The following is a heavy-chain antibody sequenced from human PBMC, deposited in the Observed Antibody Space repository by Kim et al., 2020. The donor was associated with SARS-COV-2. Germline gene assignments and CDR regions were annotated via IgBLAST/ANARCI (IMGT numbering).Heavy chain of an antibody. CDR3: ARDQVVLYYYDSSGVP. J-gene: IGHJ5*02. Sequence: SGKGRLTISRDKSKNTLYLQMNSLRAEDTAVYYCARDQVVLYYYDSSGVPWGQGTLVTVSS. D-gene: IGHD3-22*01. V-gene: IGHV3-23*01.